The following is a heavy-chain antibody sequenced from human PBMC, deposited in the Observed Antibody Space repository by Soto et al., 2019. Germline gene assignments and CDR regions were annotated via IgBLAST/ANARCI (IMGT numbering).Heavy chain of an antibody. CDR3: ARDSTCCGLDV. CDR1: GGSLRSYY. Sequence: QVELRESGPGLVKPSETLSLTCNVSGGSLRSYYWTWMRQSPGKGLEWLGNIFYNEKNHLNPSLKSRLSISVDTSKKKFSLMLSSVTAEDTAIYYCARDSTCCGLDVWGQGTTGTVSS. V-gene: IGHV4-59*01. CDR2: IFYNEKN. D-gene: IGHD2-21*01. J-gene: IGHJ6*02.